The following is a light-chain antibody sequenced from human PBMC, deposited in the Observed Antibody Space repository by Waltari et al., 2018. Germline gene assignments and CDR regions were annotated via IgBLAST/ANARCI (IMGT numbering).Light chain of an antibody. Sequence: QSALTQPASVSGSPGQSITISCTGSSSDVGGYNYVSWYQQHPGKAPKLMISDFNKRPAGFSNRFSGSNSDNTASLTISGLQAEDEAHYYCTSFTSSSTIVFGGGTKLTVL. J-gene: IGLJ2*01. CDR2: DFN. CDR3: TSFTSSSTIV. CDR1: SSDVGGYNY. V-gene: IGLV2-14*03.